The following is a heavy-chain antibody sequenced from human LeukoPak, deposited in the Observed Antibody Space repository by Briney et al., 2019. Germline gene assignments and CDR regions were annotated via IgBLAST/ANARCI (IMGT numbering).Heavy chain of an antibody. CDR3: AKGRYYYDSSGYDP. D-gene: IGHD3-22*01. CDR1: GFTVSSNY. J-gene: IGHJ5*02. CDR2: ISSSSSYI. Sequence: GGSLRLSCAASGFTVSSNYMSWVRQAPGKGLEWVSSISSSSSYIYYADSVKGRFTISRDNAKNSLYLQMNSLRAEDTAVYYCAKGRYYYDSSGYDPWGQGTLVTVSS. V-gene: IGHV3-21*04.